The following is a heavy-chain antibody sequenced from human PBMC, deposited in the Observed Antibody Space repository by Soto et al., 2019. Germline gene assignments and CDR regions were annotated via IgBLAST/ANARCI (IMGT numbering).Heavy chain of an antibody. V-gene: IGHV1-2*04. J-gene: IGHJ6*03. Sequence: ASVKVSCKASGYTFTGYYMHWVRQAPGQGLEWMGWINPNSGGTNYAQKFQGWVTMTRDTSISTAYMELSRLRSDDTAVYYCARDGRGIAERYYYYYTDVWGKGTTVTVSS. CDR3: ARDGRGIAERYYYYYTDV. CDR1: GYTFTGYY. CDR2: INPNSGGT. D-gene: IGHD6-13*01.